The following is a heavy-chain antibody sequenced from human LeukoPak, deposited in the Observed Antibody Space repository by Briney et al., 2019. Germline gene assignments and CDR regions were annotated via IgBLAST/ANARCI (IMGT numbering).Heavy chain of an antibody. CDR2: IYYSGST. D-gene: IGHD3-10*01. CDR3: ARQRNGSGTFIYYYFDY. CDR1: GGSISSSSYY. Sequence: PSETLSLTCTVSGGSISSSSYYWGWIRQPPGKGLEWIGTIYYSGSTYYNPSLKSRVTISVDTSKNQFSLKLRSVTAADTAVYYCARQRNGSGTFIYYYFDYWGQGTLVAVSS. V-gene: IGHV4-39*01. J-gene: IGHJ4*02.